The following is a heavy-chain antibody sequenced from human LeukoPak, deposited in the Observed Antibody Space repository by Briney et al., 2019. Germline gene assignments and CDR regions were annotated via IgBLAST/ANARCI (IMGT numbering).Heavy chain of an antibody. CDR2: INHSGST. J-gene: IGHJ4*02. D-gene: IGHD3-9*01. CDR3: ARSTIFPGYYFDY. V-gene: IGHV4-34*01. CDR1: GGSFSGYY. Sequence: SETLSLTCAVYGGSFSGYYWSWIRQPPGKGLEWIGEINHSGSTNYNPSLKSRVTISVDTSKNQFSLKLSSVTAADTAVYYCARSTIFPGYYFDYWGRGTLVTVSS.